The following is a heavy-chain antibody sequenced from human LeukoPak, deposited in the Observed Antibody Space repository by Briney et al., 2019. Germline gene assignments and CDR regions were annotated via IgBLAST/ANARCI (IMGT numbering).Heavy chain of an antibody. Sequence: GGSLRLSCAASGFTFDDYAMHWVRQAPGKGLEWVSGISWNSGSIGYADSVKGRFTISRDNAKNSLYLQMNSLRAEDTALYYCAKDIGLLGPRRAFDIWGQGTMVTVSS. V-gene: IGHV3-9*01. CDR1: GFTFDDYA. CDR2: ISWNSGSI. D-gene: IGHD1-26*01. J-gene: IGHJ3*02. CDR3: AKDIGLLGPRRAFDI.